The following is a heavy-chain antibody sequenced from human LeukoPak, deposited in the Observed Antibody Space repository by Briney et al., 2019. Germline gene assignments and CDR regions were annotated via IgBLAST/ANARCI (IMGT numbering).Heavy chain of an antibody. CDR1: GFIFSNYA. CDR3: AKAIHGSSSGVVDH. CDR2: IRYDGSNK. J-gene: IGHJ4*02. V-gene: IGHV3-30*02. D-gene: IGHD6-6*01. Sequence: PGGSLRLSCAASGFIFSNYAMHWVRQAPGKGLEWVTFIRYDGSNKYYAESVKGRFTISRDNSKNTLYLQMNSLRAEDTAVYYCAKAIHGSSSGVVDHWGQGTLVTVSS.